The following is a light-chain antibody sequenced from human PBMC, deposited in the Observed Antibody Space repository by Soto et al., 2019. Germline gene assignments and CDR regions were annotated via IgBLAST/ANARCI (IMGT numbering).Light chain of an antibody. Sequence: QSVLTQPASVSGSPGQPITISCTGTSRDIDGYNYVSWYQQHPGKAPKLMIYDVSNRPSGVSNRFSGSKSGNTASLTISGLQAEDEADYYCSSYTSSSTLLYVFGTGTKVTVL. CDR1: SRDIDGYNY. J-gene: IGLJ1*01. V-gene: IGLV2-14*01. CDR2: DVS. CDR3: SSYTSSSTLLYV.